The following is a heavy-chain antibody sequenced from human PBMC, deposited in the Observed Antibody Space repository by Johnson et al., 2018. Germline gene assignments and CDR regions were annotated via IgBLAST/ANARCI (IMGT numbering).Heavy chain of an antibody. CDR3: AKDRGGGAYYYHYMDV. J-gene: IGHJ6*03. Sequence: VQLVESGGGLVQPGRSLRLSCAASGFTFDDYALHWVRQAPGKGLEWVSGISWNSGTIDYADSVKGRFTISRDNAKNSLYLQMNSLRAEDTAFYYCAKDRGGGAYYYHYMDVWGKGTTVTVSS. D-gene: IGHD2-21*01. CDR1: GFTFDDYA. CDR2: ISWNSGTI. V-gene: IGHV3-9*01.